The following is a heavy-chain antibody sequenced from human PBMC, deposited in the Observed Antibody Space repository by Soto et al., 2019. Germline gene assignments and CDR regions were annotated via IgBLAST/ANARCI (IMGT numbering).Heavy chain of an antibody. J-gene: IGHJ4*02. CDR2: TRNKANSYTT. CDR1: GFTFSDHY. Sequence: PGGSLRLSCAASGFTFSDHYMDWVRQAPGKGLEWVGRTRNKANSYTTEYAASVKGRFTISRDDSKNSLYLQMNSLKTEDTAVYYCATLAGYFDWLLYPDYWGQGTLVTVSS. V-gene: IGHV3-72*01. CDR3: ATLAGYFDWLLYPDY. D-gene: IGHD3-9*01.